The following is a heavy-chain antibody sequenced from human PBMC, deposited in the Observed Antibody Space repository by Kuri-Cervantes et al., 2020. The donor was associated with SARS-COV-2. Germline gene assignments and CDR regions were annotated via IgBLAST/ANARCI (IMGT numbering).Heavy chain of an antibody. CDR3: ARWCGRTYYDLGYYHMDV. CDR2: IYHSGST. CDR1: GYSISSGYY. J-gene: IGHJ6*03. V-gene: IGHV4-38-2*02. D-gene: IGHD3-3*01. Sequence: SETLSLTCTVSGYSISSGYYWGWIRQPPGKGLEWIGSIYHSGSTYYNPSLKSRVTISVDTSKNQFSLKLSSVTAADTAVYYCARWCGRTYYDLGYYHMDVWGKGTTVTVSS.